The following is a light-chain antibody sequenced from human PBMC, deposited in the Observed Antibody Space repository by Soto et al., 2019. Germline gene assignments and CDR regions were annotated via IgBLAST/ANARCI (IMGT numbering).Light chain of an antibody. J-gene: IGKJ3*01. CDR1: QAIRSD. CDR3: LQHNSYPFT. V-gene: IGKV1-17*01. Sequence: DIQMTQSPSSLSASVGDRVTITCRASQAIRSDLGWFQQKPGKAPKRLIYAASTLESGVPSRFSGSRSGTEFTLTISSLQPEDFATYDCLQHNSYPFTFGPGTKVDIK. CDR2: AAS.